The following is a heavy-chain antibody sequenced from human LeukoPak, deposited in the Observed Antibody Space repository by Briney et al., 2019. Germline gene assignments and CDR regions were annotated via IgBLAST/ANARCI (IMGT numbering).Heavy chain of an antibody. D-gene: IGHD3-22*01. Sequence: PGGSLRLSCAASGFTFSTYAMTWVRQAPGKGLEWVSSITGSGGSTYYADSVKGRFTISRDNSKNALYLQMNSLRAEDTAVYYCAKGSGGYYSAFDYWGQGTLVTVSS. CDR1: GFTFSTYA. V-gene: IGHV3-23*01. CDR2: ITGSGGST. CDR3: AKGSGGYYSAFDY. J-gene: IGHJ4*02.